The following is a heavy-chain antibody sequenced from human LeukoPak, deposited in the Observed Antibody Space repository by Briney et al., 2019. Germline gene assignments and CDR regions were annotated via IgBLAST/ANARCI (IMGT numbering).Heavy chain of an antibody. V-gene: IGHV4-39*01. CDR2: MYYSGST. J-gene: IGHJ5*02. CDR3: ARRRGLYPSYFDH. Sequence: PSETLSLTCTVSGGSISSSSDYWGWVRQPPGKGLEWIGSMYYSGSTYYNPSLKSRVTISVDTSKSQFSLKLSSVTAADTAVYYCARRRGLYPSYFDHWGQGILVTVSS. D-gene: IGHD3-10*01. CDR1: GGSISSSSDY.